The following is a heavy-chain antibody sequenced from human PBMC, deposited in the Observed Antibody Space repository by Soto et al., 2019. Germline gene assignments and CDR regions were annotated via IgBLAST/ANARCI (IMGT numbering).Heavy chain of an antibody. Sequence: SETLSLTWAVYGGSFSGDYWSWIRQPPGKGLEWIGEINHSGSTNYNPSLKSRVTISVDTSKNQFSLKLSSVTAADTAVYYCARGWQIDYWGQGTLVTVSS. CDR2: INHSGST. J-gene: IGHJ4*02. V-gene: IGHV4-34*01. CDR3: ARGWQIDY. CDR1: GGSFSGDY.